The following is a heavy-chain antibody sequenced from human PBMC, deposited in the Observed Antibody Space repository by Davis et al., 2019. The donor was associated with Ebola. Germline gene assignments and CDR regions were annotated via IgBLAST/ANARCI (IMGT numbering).Heavy chain of an antibody. D-gene: IGHD4-17*01. V-gene: IGHV4-34*01. Sequence: MPSETLSLTCAVYGGSFSRYYWSWIRQPPGKGLEWIGEINHSGSTNYNPSLKSRVTISVDTSKNQFSLKLSSVTAADTAVYYCARRPPKGGDGEYVPPEYYDGMEVWSKGTTVTVSS. CDR1: GGSFSRYY. CDR2: INHSGST. CDR3: ARRPPKGGDGEYVPPEYYDGMEV. J-gene: IGHJ6*04.